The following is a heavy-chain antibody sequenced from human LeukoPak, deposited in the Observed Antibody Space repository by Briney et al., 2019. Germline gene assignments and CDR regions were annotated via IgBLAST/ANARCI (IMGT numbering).Heavy chain of an antibody. V-gene: IGHV3-23*01. J-gene: IGHJ6*02. CDR2: ISGSGGST. Sequence: GGSLRLSCAASGFTFSNYAMSWVRQAPGKGLEWVSAISGSGGSTYYADSVKGRFTISRDNSKNTLYLQMNSLRAEDTAVYYCARDRAFPRAYYYYGMDVWGQGTTVTVSS. CDR1: GFTFSNYA. CDR3: ARDRAFPRAYYYYGMDV.